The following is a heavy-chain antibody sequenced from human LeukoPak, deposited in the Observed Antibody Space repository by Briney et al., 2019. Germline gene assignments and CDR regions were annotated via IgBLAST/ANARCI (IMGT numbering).Heavy chain of an antibody. CDR1: GGTFTSYA. CDR3: ARVVLLWCGESTYYDYGMDV. J-gene: IGHJ6*04. V-gene: IGHV1-69*06. D-gene: IGHD3-10*01. Sequence: SVKVSCKASGGTFTSYAISCVRQAPGQGLEWMGGIIPIFGTANYAQKFQGRVTITADKSTIPAYMELSSLRSEDTAVYYCARVVLLWCGESTYYDYGMDVWGKGTTVTVSS. CDR2: IIPIFGTA.